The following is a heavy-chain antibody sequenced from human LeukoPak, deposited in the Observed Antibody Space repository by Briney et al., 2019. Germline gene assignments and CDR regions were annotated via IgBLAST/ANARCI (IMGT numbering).Heavy chain of an antibody. CDR3: ARATGYFDWLFPFDY. V-gene: IGHV3-21*01. Sequence: GGSLRPSCAASGFTFSSYTMNWVRQAPGKGLEWLSSISGSSRYTYYADSVKGRFTISRDNAKNSLYLQINSLRAEDTAVYYCARATGYFDWLFPFDYWGQGTLVTVSS. J-gene: IGHJ4*02. CDR2: ISGSSRYT. D-gene: IGHD3-9*01. CDR1: GFTFSSYT.